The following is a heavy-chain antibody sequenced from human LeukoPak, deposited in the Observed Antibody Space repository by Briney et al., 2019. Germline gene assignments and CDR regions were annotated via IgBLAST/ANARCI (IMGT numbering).Heavy chain of an antibody. CDR2: IYYSGST. CDR3: ARDQTYSGSGIYTYFDY. CDR1: GGSISSGDYY. Sequence: PSQTLSLTCTVSGGSISSGDYYWSWIRQPPGKGLGWIGSIYYSGSTYYNPSLKSRVTISVDTSKNHFSLKLSSVTAADTAVYYCARDQTYSGSGIYTYFDYWGQGILVTVSS. V-gene: IGHV4-30-4*01. J-gene: IGHJ4*02. D-gene: IGHD3-10*01.